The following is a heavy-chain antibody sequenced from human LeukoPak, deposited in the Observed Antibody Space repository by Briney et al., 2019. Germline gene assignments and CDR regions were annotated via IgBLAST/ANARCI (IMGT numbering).Heavy chain of an antibody. Sequence: SETLSLTCTVSGGSISSYYWSWIRQPPGKGLEWIGYIYYSGSTNYNPSLKSRVTISVDTSKNQFSLKLTSVTAADTAVYYCARVVSYYDSSGYYPYYYYYMDVWGKGTTVTISS. CDR3: ARVVSYYDSSGYYPYYYYYMDV. J-gene: IGHJ6*03. V-gene: IGHV4-59*01. CDR1: GGSISSYY. CDR2: IYYSGST. D-gene: IGHD3-22*01.